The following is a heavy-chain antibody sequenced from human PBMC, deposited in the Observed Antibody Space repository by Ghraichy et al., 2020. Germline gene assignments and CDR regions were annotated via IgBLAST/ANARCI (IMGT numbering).Heavy chain of an antibody. D-gene: IGHD3-22*01. J-gene: IGHJ6*02. Sequence: SETLSLTCAVYGGSFSGYYWSWIRQPPGKGLEWIGEINHSGSTNYNPSLKSRVTISVDTSKNQFSLKLSSVTAADTAVYYCASTPNYYDSSGYYWGMDVWGQGTTVTVSS. V-gene: IGHV4-34*01. CDR3: ASTPNYYDSSGYYWGMDV. CDR1: GGSFSGYY. CDR2: INHSGST.